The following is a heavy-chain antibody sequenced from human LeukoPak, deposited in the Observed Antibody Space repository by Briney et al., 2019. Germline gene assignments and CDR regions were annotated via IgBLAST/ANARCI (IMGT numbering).Heavy chain of an antibody. D-gene: IGHD3-22*01. CDR2: IIPILGIA. V-gene: IGHV1-69*02. CDR1: GGTFSSYT. J-gene: IGHJ4*02. Sequence: ASVKVSCKASGGTFSSYTISWVRQAPGQGLEWMGRIIPILGIANYAQKFQGRVTITADKSTSTAYMELSSLRSEDTAVYYCATPRVYYYDSSGYYYWGQGTLVTVSA. CDR3: ATPRVYYYDSSGYYY.